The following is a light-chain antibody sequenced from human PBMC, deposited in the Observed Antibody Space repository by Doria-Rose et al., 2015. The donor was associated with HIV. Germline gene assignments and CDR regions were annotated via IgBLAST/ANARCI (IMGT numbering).Light chain of an antibody. CDR3: QQTYSSPPWT. V-gene: IGKV1-39*01. CDR2: AAS. J-gene: IGKJ1*01. CDR1: QTVSTY. Sequence: TQPPSSLSASIGDRVTITCRASQTVSTYLNWFQQEPGKAPKLLIYAASRLQSGVPSRFSGSGSGTDFTLTISGLQPGDFATYYCQQTYSSPPWTFGQGTQVE.